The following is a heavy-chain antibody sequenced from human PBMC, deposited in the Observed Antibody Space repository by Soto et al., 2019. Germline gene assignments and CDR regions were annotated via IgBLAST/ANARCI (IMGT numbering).Heavy chain of an antibody. CDR3: ARDQRLNYGYFGLDV. V-gene: IGHV3-66*01. Sequence: GGSLRLSCTASGVTVSNSYMNWVRKAQGKGLEWVSVIYRGGTTYYADSVKDRFTISRDNSNNTLYLQMNSLRAEDTAVYFCARDQRLNYGYFGLDVWGQGTTVTVSS. CDR1: GVTVSNSY. D-gene: IGHD3-10*01. J-gene: IGHJ6*02. CDR2: IYRGGTT.